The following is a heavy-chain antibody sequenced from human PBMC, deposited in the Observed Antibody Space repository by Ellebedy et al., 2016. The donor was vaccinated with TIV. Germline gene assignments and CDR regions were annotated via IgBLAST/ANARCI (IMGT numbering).Heavy chain of an antibody. V-gene: IGHV4-4*09. J-gene: IGHJ4*02. CDR3: ARGGGSAMDPHYFDS. D-gene: IGHD2-2*01. CDR2: IYALLSP. CDR1: GDSINLHY. Sequence: MPSETLSLTCRVSGDSINLHYWNWFRLSPATGLEWIGYIYALLSPKYYPSLRGRVTMSVDVSKNQFSLNLNYVTAADPAVYYCARGGGSAMDPHYFDSWGQGTLVTVSS.